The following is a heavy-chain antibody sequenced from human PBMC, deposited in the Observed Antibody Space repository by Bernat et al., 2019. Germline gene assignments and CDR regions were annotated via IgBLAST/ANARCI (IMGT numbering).Heavy chain of an antibody. J-gene: IGHJ5*02. V-gene: IGHV3-11*05. D-gene: IGHD3-9*01. CDR2: ISSSSSYT. CDR1: GFTFSDYY. CDR3: ARDPTYYDILTGYYNVIPWFDP. Sequence: QVQLVESGGGLVKPGGSLRLSCAASGFTFSDYYMSWIRQAPGKGLEWVSYISSSSSYTNYADSVKGRFSISRDNAKNSLYLQMNSLRAEDTAVYDCARDPTYYDILTGYYNVIPWFDPWGQGTLVTVSS.